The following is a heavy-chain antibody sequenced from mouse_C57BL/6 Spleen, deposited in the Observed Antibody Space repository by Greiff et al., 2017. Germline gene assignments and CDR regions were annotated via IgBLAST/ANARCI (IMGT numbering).Heavy chain of an antibody. Sequence: EVKLMESGGDLVKPGGSLKLSCAASGFTFSSYGMSWVRQTPDKRLEWVATISSGGSYTYYPDSVKGRFTISRDNAKNTLYLQMRSLKSEDTAMYYCARQGDYDAPYYFDYWGQGTTLTVSS. CDR2: ISSGGSYT. CDR1: GFTFSSYG. V-gene: IGHV5-6*01. CDR3: ARQGDYDAPYYFDY. J-gene: IGHJ2*01. D-gene: IGHD2-4*01.